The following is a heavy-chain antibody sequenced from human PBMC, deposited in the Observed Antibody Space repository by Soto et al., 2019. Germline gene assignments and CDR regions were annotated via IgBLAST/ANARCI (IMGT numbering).Heavy chain of an antibody. V-gene: IGHV3-23*01. CDR1: GFTFSSYA. CDR2: ITGSGGST. Sequence: PVGSRRLSCAASGFTFSSYAVSWVRQAPGKGLQWVSTITGSGGSTFYADSVKGRFSISRDNSKNTLFLQMSSLTAEDAAVYYCAKDRTTMYDGFDVWGQGTMVTVSS. J-gene: IGHJ3*01. CDR3: AKDRTTMYDGFDV.